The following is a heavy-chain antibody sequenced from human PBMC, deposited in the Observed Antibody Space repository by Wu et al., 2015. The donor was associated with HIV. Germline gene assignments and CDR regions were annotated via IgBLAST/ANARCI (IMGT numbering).Heavy chain of an antibody. D-gene: IGHD6-6*01. Sequence: QLVQSGAEVKKPGSSVKVSCKASGGTFSYSAIAWVRQAPGQGLEWMGRIIPIFGTANYAQKFQGRVTITADESTSTAYMELSSLRSEDTAVYYCARGRHSSSFGVVDYWGQGTLVTVSS. V-gene: IGHV1-69*13. CDR3: ARGRHSSSFGVVDY. CDR1: GGTFSYSA. J-gene: IGHJ4*02. CDR2: IIPIFGTA.